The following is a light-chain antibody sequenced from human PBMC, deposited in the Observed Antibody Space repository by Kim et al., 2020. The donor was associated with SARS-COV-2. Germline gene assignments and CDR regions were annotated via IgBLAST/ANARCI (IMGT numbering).Light chain of an antibody. V-gene: IGLV3-1*01. Sequence: SYELNQPPSVPVSPGQTANIPCSGDELGDKYVHWYQQKSGQSPVLVIYQDTKRPTGIPERISGSNSGNTATLTISGTQAMDEADYYCQACDSRTDVEFGG. CDR3: QACDSRTDVE. J-gene: IGLJ2*01. CDR1: ELGDKY. CDR2: QDT.